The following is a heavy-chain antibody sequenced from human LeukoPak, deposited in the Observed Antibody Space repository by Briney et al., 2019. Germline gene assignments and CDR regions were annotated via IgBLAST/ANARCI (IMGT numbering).Heavy chain of an antibody. Sequence: PSETLSLTCSVSGGSISSSSYYWNWIRQPPGKGLEWVGSIYYSGTTYYNSSLKSRVTISEDTSKNRFSLMLTSVTAADTAVYYCARQVSDYFYYYIDVXGEGTTVIV. J-gene: IGHJ6*03. CDR3: ARQVSDYFYYYIDV. V-gene: IGHV4-39*01. CDR1: GGSISSSSYY. CDR2: IYYSGTT.